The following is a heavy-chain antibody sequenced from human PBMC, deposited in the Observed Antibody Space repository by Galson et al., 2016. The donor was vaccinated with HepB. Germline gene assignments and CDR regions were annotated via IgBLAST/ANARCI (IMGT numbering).Heavy chain of an antibody. CDR1: GFSFSVYA. Sequence: SLRLSCAASGFSFSVYALHWVRQAPGKGLEWVAVVSSDGSTHFYGDAVKGRFTISRDNSKNTLVLQMNGLGGDDTAVYYCARDAKDHSILGDYGDHFDYWGQGSLVTVSS. V-gene: IGHV3-30*03. CDR2: VSSDGSTH. J-gene: IGHJ4*02. CDR3: ARDAKDHSILGDYGDHFDY. D-gene: IGHD4-17*01.